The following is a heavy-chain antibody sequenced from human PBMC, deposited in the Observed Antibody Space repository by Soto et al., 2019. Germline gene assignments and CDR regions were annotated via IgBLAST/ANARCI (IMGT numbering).Heavy chain of an antibody. CDR2: INHSEST. CDR3: ARWSMVRGVMCGMDV. V-gene: IGHV4-34*01. CDR1: GGSFSGYY. D-gene: IGHD3-10*01. Sequence: SETLSLTCAVYGGSFSGYYWSWIRQPPGKGLEWIGEINHSESTNYNPSLKSRVTISVDTSKNQFSLKLSSVTAADTAVYYCARWSMVRGVMCGMDVWGQGTTVT. J-gene: IGHJ6*02.